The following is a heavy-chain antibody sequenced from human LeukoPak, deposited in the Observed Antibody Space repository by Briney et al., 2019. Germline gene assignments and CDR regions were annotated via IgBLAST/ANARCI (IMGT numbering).Heavy chain of an antibody. J-gene: IGHJ4*02. D-gene: IGHD3-22*01. CDR3: ARGRFDDSSGYYFRFDY. CDR1: GGSISSYY. Sequence: SETLSLTCTVSGGSISSYYWSWIRQPPGKGLEWIGEINHSGSTNYNPSLKSRVTISVDTSKNQFSLKLSSVTAADTAVYYCARGRFDDSSGYYFRFDYWGQGTLVTVSS. CDR2: INHSGST. V-gene: IGHV4-34*01.